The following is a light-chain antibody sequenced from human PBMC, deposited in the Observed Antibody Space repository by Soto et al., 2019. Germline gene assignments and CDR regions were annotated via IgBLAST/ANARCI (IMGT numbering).Light chain of an antibody. V-gene: IGLV2-14*01. CDR2: DVS. Sequence: QSALTQPASVSGSPGQSITISCTGTISDVGGYNYVSWYQQHPCKAPKIMIYDVSNRPSWVSNLFSGYKSCNTSSLTIYGLEDADEADYYCCSYTSSSTDVLFGGGTKVTVL. CDR3: CSYTSSSTDVL. J-gene: IGLJ2*01. CDR1: ISDVGGYNY.